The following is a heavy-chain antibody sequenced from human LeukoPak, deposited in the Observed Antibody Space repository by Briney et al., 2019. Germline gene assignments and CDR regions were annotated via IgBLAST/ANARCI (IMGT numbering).Heavy chain of an antibody. J-gene: IGHJ4*02. CDR2: IISDGSSA. D-gene: IGHD4-11*01. CDR1: GFTFSDYW. V-gene: IGHV3-74*01. Sequence: GGSLRLSCAASGFTFSDYWMRWVRQVPGKGLVWVSRIISDGSSATYADSVKGRFTISRDNAKNSLYLQMNSLRAEDTALYYCAKGAYSNYGAPLDYWGQGTLVTVSS. CDR3: AKGAYSNYGAPLDY.